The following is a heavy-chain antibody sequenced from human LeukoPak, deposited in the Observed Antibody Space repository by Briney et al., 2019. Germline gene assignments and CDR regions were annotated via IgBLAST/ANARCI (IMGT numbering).Heavy chain of an antibody. J-gene: IGHJ4*02. CDR3: ARSNDYGDYELDY. CDR2: IYYSGST. D-gene: IGHD4-17*01. CDR1: GGSISSSSYY. V-gene: IGHV4-39*07. Sequence: SETLSLTCTVSGGSISSSSYYWGWIRQPPGKGLEWIGSIYYSGSTYYNPSLKSRVTISVDTSKNQFSLKLSSVTAADTAVYYCARSNDYGDYELDYWGQGTLVTVSS.